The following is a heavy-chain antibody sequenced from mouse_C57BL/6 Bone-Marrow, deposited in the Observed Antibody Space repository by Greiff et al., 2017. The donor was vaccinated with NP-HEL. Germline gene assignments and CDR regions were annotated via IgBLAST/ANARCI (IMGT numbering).Heavy chain of an antibody. D-gene: IGHD2-4*01. V-gene: IGHV1-82*01. CDR2: IYPGDGAT. J-gene: IGHJ2*01. Sequence: VQLQQSGPELVKPGASVKISCKASGYAFSSSWMNWVKQRPGKGLEWIGRIYPGDGATNYNGKFKGKATLTADKSSSTAYMQLSSLTSEDSAVYFCARYDYDGYWGQGTTLTVSS. CDR1: GYAFSSSW. CDR3: ARYDYDGY.